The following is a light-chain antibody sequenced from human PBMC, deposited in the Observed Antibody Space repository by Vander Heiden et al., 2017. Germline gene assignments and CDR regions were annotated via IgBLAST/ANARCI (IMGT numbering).Light chain of an antibody. J-gene: IGKJ2*01. CDR2: AAS. Sequence: DTQMAQSPTSLSASVGDTVTITCRASQVISSYLTWYQQKPGKAPKLLIYAASSLHTGVPSRFSGSGSGTDFTLTISSLQPEDFATYYCQQNYSTPPYTFGQGTQLEIK. CDR3: QQNYSTPPYT. CDR1: QVISSY. V-gene: IGKV1-39*01.